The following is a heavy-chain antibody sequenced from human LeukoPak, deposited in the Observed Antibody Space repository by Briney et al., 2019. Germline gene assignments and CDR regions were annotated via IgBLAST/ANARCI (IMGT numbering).Heavy chain of an antibody. CDR2: IDGDGRIA. CDR1: GFTFSSYW. V-gene: IGHV3-74*01. Sequence: PWGSLRLSCAASGFTFSSYWMHWVRQVPGQGLVWVSHIDGDGRIAHYGDSVKGRFTISRDNAKNTVYLQMDSLRAEDTAVYYCARDSPRTGPWGQGILVIVSS. CDR3: ARDSPRTGP. J-gene: IGHJ5*02. D-gene: IGHD1-1*01.